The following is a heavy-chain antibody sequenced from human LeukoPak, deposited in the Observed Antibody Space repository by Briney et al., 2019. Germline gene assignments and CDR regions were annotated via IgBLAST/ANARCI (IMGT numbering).Heavy chain of an antibody. D-gene: IGHD2-15*01. CDR1: GGTFSSYA. Sequence: SVPVSCMASGGTFSSYAISWVRPAPGQGLEWMGGIIPIFGTANYAQKSQGRVTNTAEESTSTAYRELSSLRSEDTAVYYCARGCSGGSCYNGDNWFDPWGQGTLVTVSS. CDR3: ARGCSGGSCYNGDNWFDP. J-gene: IGHJ5*02. CDR2: IIPIFGTA. V-gene: IGHV1-69*13.